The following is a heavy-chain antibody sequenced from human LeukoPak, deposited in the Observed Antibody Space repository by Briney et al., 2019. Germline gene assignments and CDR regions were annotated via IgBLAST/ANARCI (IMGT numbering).Heavy chain of an antibody. CDR1: GYTFTSYY. J-gene: IGHJ6*03. Sequence: ASVKVSCKASGYTFTSYYMHWVRQAPGQGLEWMGIINPSGGSTSYAQKFQGRVTMTRDMSTSTVYMELSSLRSEDTAVYYCARGSSGWYYYYYMDVWGKGTTVTVSS. CDR3: ARGSSGWYYYYYMDV. CDR2: INPSGGST. V-gene: IGHV1-46*01. D-gene: IGHD6-19*01.